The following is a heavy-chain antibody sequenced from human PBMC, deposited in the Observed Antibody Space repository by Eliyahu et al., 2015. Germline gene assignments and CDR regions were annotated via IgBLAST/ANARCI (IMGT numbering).Heavy chain of an antibody. V-gene: IGHV3-33*01. J-gene: IGHJ4*02. D-gene: IGHD3-3*01. CDR2: ISHDGSDE. CDR1: GFNFNHYG. Sequence: QVHLVESWGGAVPPGRSLRLSCAAXGFNFNHYGIHWVRQAPGKGLGWVAFISHDGSDEYYLDSVKGRFTISRDTSKNTVFLQMDNLRAEDTALYFCARDSTIQGLVRLRSDFFDHWGQGTLVTVSS. CDR3: ARDSTIQGLVRLRSDFFDH.